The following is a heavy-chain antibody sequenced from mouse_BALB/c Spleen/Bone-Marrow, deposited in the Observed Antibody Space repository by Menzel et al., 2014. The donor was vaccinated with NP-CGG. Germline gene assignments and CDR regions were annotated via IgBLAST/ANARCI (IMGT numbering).Heavy chain of an antibody. CDR1: GFSLTSYG. CDR2: IWAGGNT. D-gene: IGHD2-10*01. J-gene: IGHJ4*01. CDR3: ARDTYSGNPYALDY. V-gene: IGHV2-9*02. Sequence: QVQLKDSGPGLVAPSQSLSITCTVSGFSLTSYGVHWVRQPPEKGLEWLGVIWAGGNTNYNSALMSRLNINKDSSKSQVFLKMNSLQSDDTAMYYCARDTYSGNPYALDYWGQGTSVTVSS.